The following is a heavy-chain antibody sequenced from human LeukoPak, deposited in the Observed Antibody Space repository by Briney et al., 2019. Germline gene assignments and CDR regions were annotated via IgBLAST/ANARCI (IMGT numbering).Heavy chain of an antibody. Sequence: SETLSLTCTVSGGSISSDYWSWIRQPPGKGLEWVGYIYYSGSTNFNPSLKSRVTISVDTSNNHFSLKLNSVTAADTAVYYCARGMAVNYFDPWGQGTLVTVSS. CDR2: IYYSGST. CDR1: GGSISSDY. V-gene: IGHV4-59*08. J-gene: IGHJ5*02. D-gene: IGHD5-24*01. CDR3: ARGMAVNYFDP.